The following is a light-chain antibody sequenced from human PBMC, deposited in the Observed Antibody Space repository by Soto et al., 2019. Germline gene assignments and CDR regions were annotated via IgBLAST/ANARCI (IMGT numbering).Light chain of an antibody. Sequence: HSALTQPASVSGSPGQSITISCTGTSSDVGGYNYVSWYQQHPGKAPKLMIYDLSNRPSGVSNRFSGSKSGNTASLTISGLQAEDEADYYCSSYTSSSTYVFGTGTKLTVL. CDR1: SSDVGGYNY. J-gene: IGLJ1*01. CDR2: DLS. V-gene: IGLV2-14*01. CDR3: SSYTSSSTYV.